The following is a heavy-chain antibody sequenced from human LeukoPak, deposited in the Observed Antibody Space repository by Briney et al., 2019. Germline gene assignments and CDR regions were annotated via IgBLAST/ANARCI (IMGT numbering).Heavy chain of an antibody. D-gene: IGHD3-22*01. CDR1: GFTLRNYD. V-gene: IGHV3-23*01. CDR3: ASHITMIVVVTGAEYFQH. Sequence: GGSLRLSCAASGFTLRNYDMSWVRQAPGEGLEWVSAISGSDDSAYYAESVRGRFTISRDKSKNTLYLQMNSLRAEDTAVYYCASHITMIVVVTGAEYFQHWGQGTLVTVSS. CDR2: ISGSDDSA. J-gene: IGHJ1*01.